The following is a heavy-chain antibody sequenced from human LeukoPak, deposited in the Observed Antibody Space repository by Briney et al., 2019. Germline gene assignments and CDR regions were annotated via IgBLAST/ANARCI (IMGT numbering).Heavy chain of an antibody. J-gene: IGHJ6*03. D-gene: IGHD3-22*01. V-gene: IGHV3-48*04. CDR1: GFTFSSCS. CDR2: ISSSSSTI. CDR3: ASGRYYYDSSGYYYYYYMDV. Sequence: GGSLRLSCAASGFTFSSCSMNWVRQAPGKGLEWVSYISSSSSTIYYADSVKGRFTISRDNAKNSLYLQMNSLRAEDTAVYYCASGRYYYDSSGYYYYYYMDVWGKGTTVTVSS.